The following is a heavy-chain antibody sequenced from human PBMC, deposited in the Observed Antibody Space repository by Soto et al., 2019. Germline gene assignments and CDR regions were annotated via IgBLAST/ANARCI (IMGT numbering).Heavy chain of an antibody. Sequence: EVQLLESGGGLVQPGGSLRLSCAASGFTFSSYAMSWVRQAPGKGLEWVSAISSSGGSTYYADSVKGRFTISRDNSKNTLYLQMNSLRAEDTAVYYCAKVFPYYDFWSGRPHFDYWGQGTLVTVSS. D-gene: IGHD3-3*01. V-gene: IGHV3-23*01. J-gene: IGHJ4*02. CDR3: AKVFPYYDFWSGRPHFDY. CDR2: ISSSGGST. CDR1: GFTFSSYA.